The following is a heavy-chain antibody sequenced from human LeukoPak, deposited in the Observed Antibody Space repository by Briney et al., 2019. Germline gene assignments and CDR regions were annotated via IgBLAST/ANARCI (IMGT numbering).Heavy chain of an antibody. D-gene: IGHD2-21*02. Sequence: GGSLRLSCAASGFTFSSYGMHWVRQAPGKGLEWVAVIWYDGSNKYYADSVKGRFTISRDNSKNTLYLQMNSLRAEDTAVYYCTRDGPVVVTTIYYFDYWGQGTLVTVSS. CDR3: TRDGPVVVTTIYYFDY. CDR2: IWYDGSNK. J-gene: IGHJ4*02. V-gene: IGHV3-33*01. CDR1: GFTFSSYG.